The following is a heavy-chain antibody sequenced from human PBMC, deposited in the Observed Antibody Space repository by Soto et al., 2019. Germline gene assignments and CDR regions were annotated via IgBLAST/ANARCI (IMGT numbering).Heavy chain of an antibody. Sequence: QVQLVESGGGVVQPGRSLRLSCAASGFTFSSYGMHWVRQAPGKGLEWVAVISYDGSNKYYADSVKGRFTISRDNSKNTLYLQMNSLRAEDTAVYYCAKEGREYSYGYPTRDREYYFDYWGQGTLDTVSS. V-gene: IGHV3-30*18. J-gene: IGHJ4*02. D-gene: IGHD5-18*01. CDR1: GFTFSSYG. CDR3: AKEGREYSYGYPTRDREYYFDY. CDR2: ISYDGSNK.